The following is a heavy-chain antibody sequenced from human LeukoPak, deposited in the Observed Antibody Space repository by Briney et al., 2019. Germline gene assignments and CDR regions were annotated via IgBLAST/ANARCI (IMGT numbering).Heavy chain of an antibody. CDR2: MWYDGSNK. V-gene: IGHV3-33*06. CDR1: GFTFSSYG. D-gene: IGHD3-9*01. J-gene: IGHJ6*03. CDR3: AKGILTGRNKLEIYYYYMDV. Sequence: GRSLRLSCAASGFTFSSYGMHWVRQAPGKGLEWVAVMWYDGSNKYYADSVKGRFTISRDNSKNTLYLQMNSLRAEDTAVYYCAKGILTGRNKLEIYYYYMDVWGKGTTVTVSS.